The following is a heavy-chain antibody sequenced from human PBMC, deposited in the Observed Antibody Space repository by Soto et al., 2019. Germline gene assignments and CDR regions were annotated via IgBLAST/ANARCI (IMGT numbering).Heavy chain of an antibody. CDR2: INSDGSST. CDR3: ARTNYHFDL. D-gene: IGHD3-10*01. CDR1: EFTFSGYR. J-gene: IGHJ4*02. V-gene: IGHV3-74*01. Sequence: PGGSLRLSCAASEFTFSGYRMHWVRQAPGKGLVWVSRINSDGSSTDYADSVRGRFTISRDNAKNTLHLQMDSLRAEDTAVYYCARTNYHFDLWGQGTPVTVSS.